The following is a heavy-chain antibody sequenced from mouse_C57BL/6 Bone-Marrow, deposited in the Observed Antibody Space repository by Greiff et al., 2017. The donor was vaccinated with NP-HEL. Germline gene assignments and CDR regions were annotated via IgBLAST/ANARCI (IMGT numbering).Heavy chain of an antibody. CDR3: AENYGSRGFDY. J-gene: IGHJ2*01. Sequence: QVQLQQSGPELVKPGASVKISCKASGYAFSSSWMNWVKQRPGKGLEWIGRIYPGDGDTNYNGKFKGKATLTADKSSSTAYMQLSSLTSEDSAVYFCAENYGSRGFDYWGQGTTLTVSS. V-gene: IGHV1-82*01. D-gene: IGHD1-1*01. CDR2: IYPGDGDT. CDR1: GYAFSSSW.